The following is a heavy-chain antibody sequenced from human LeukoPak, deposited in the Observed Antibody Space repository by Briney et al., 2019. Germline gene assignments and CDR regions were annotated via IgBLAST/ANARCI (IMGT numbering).Heavy chain of an antibody. D-gene: IGHD6-13*01. Sequence: ASVKVSCKASGYSFSSHGISWVRQAPGQGLEWMGWISAYNDHTNYAQNLQGRVTMTADTSTSTAYMELRSLRSDDTAVYYCAREKQQLADYWGQGTLVTVSS. CDR2: ISAYNDHT. CDR1: GYSFSSHG. CDR3: AREKQQLADY. V-gene: IGHV1-18*01. J-gene: IGHJ4*02.